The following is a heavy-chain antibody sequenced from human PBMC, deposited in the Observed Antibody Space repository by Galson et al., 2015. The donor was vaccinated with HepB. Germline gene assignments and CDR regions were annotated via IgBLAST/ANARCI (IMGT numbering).Heavy chain of an antibody. D-gene: IGHD2-15*01. CDR2: ISYDGSNK. J-gene: IGHJ3*02. Sequence: SLRLSCAASGFTFSSYGMHWVRQAPGKGLEWVAVISYDGSNKYYADSVKGRFTISKDNSKNTLYLQMNSLRAEDTAVYYCAKESVRYSMDSYDAFDIWGQGTMVTVSS. CDR3: AKESVRYSMDSYDAFDI. V-gene: IGHV3-30*18. CDR1: GFTFSSYG.